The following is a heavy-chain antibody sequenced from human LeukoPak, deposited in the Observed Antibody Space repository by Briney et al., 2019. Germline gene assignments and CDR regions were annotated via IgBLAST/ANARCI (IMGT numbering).Heavy chain of an antibody. Sequence: PSGTLSLTCTVSGGSISSGDYYWSWIRQPPGKGLEWIGYIYYSGSTYYNPSLKSRVTISVDTSKNQFSLKLSSVTAADTAVYYCARGAIVVVPAGNWYFDLWGRGTLVTVSS. CDR3: ARGAIVVVPAGNWYFDL. D-gene: IGHD2-2*01. V-gene: IGHV4-30-4*08. J-gene: IGHJ2*01. CDR1: GGSISSGDYY. CDR2: IYYSGST.